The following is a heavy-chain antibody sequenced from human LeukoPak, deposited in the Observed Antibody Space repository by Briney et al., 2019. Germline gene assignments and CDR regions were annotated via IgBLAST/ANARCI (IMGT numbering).Heavy chain of an antibody. Sequence: ASVKVSCKASGYTFTSYGISWVRQAPGQGLEWMGWISAYNGNTNYAQKLQGRVTMTTDTSTSTAYMELRSLRSDDTAVYYCARDYSGGTMGPNFDYWGQGTLVTVSS. J-gene: IGHJ4*02. CDR1: GYTFTSYG. CDR3: ARDYSGGTMGPNFDY. V-gene: IGHV1-18*01. D-gene: IGHD3-10*01. CDR2: ISAYNGNT.